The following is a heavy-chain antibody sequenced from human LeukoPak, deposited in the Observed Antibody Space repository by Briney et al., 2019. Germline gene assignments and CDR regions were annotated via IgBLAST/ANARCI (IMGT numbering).Heavy chain of an antibody. CDR3: ATYGYYGSGSYYIWYY. Sequence: ASVKVSCKASGYTFTIYGISWVRQAPGQGLEWMGWISAYNGNTNYAQKLQGRVTMTTDTSTSTAYMELSSLRSEDTAVYYCATYGYYGSGSYYIWYYWGQGTLVTVSS. J-gene: IGHJ4*02. V-gene: IGHV1-18*01. D-gene: IGHD3-10*01. CDR2: ISAYNGNT. CDR1: GYTFTIYG.